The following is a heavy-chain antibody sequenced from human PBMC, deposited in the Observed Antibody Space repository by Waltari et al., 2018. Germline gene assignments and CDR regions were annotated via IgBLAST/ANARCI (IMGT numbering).Heavy chain of an antibody. V-gene: IGHV1-69*14. D-gene: IGHD5-12*01. CDR2: IIPIFGTA. CDR1: GGTFRSYA. J-gene: IGHJ3*02. CDR3: ARGGYSGYDLDAFDI. Sequence: QVQLVQSGAEGKKPGSWVQVSCKASGGTFRSYAISWVRQAPGQGLEWMGGIIPIFGTANYAQKFQGRVTITADKSTSTAYMELSSLRSEDTAVYYCARGGYSGYDLDAFDIWGQGTMVTVSS.